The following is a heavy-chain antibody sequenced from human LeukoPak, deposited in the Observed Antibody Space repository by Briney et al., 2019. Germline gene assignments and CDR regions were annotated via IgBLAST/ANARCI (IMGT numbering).Heavy chain of an antibody. CDR1: GGSISSYY. V-gene: IGHV4-59*01. CDR2: IYYSGST. CDR3: ARGLGYLDAFDI. J-gene: IGHJ3*02. D-gene: IGHD5-12*01. Sequence: SETLSLTCTVSGGSISSYYWSWIRRPPGKGLEWIGYIYYSGSTNYNPSLKSRVTISVDTSKNQFSLKLSSVTAADTAVYYCARGLGYLDAFDIWGQGTMVTVSS.